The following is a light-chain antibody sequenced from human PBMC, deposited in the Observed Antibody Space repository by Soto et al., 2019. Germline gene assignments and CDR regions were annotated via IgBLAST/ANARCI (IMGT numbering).Light chain of an antibody. CDR2: EVS. CDR3: SSYAGHSRYV. V-gene: IGLV2-8*01. Sequence: QSALTQPPSASGSPGQSVTISCTGTSSDVGRYNYISWYQQRPGKAPKLIIYEVSKRPSGVPDRLSGFKYGNTASLTVSGLQAEDEADYYCSSYAGHSRYVFGTGTKVTVL. CDR1: SSDVGRYNY. J-gene: IGLJ1*01.